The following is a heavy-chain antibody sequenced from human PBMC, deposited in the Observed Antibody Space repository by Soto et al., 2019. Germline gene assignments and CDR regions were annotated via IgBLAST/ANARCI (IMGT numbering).Heavy chain of an antibody. D-gene: IGHD3-10*01. V-gene: IGHV1-69*08. CDR2: IIPILGIA. CDR1: GGTFSSYT. CDR3: ARDYLPGDGSGSPDLNWFDP. Sequence: QVQLVQSGAEVKKPGSSVKVSCKASGGTFSSYTISWVRQAPGQGPEWMRRIIPILGIANYAQKFQGRVTITADKCTSTADMELSTLRSEDTAVYYCARDYLPGDGSGSPDLNWFDPCGQGSLVTVSS. J-gene: IGHJ5*02.